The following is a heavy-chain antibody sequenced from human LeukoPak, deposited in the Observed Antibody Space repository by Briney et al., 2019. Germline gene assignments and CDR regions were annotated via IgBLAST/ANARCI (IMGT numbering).Heavy chain of an antibody. CDR2: ISSSGSII. Sequence: PGGSLRLSCAASGFTFSDYYMSWIRQAPGKGLEWVSYISSSGSIIHYADSVKGRFTISRDNAKSSLYLQMNSLRAEDTAVYYCARAQYYYGSGSYDYFDYWGQGTLVTVSS. CDR1: GFTFSDYY. J-gene: IGHJ4*02. D-gene: IGHD3-10*01. V-gene: IGHV3-11*04. CDR3: ARAQYYYGSGSYDYFDY.